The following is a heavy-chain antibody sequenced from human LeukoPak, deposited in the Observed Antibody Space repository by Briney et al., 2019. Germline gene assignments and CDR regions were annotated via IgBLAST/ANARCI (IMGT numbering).Heavy chain of an antibody. Sequence: SGGSLRLSCAASGFTFSSYAMSWVRQAPGKGLEWVSGINWNGGSTGYADSVKGRFTISRDNAKNSLYLQMNSLRAEDTALYYCARSASTYYYDSSGYYLDYWGQGTPVTVSS. CDR2: INWNGGST. CDR3: ARSASTYYYDSSGYYLDY. CDR1: GFTFSSYA. J-gene: IGHJ4*02. D-gene: IGHD3-22*01. V-gene: IGHV3-20*04.